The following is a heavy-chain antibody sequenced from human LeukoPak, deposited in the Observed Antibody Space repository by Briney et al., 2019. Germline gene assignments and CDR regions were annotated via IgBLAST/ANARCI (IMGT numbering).Heavy chain of an antibody. J-gene: IGHJ4*02. D-gene: IGHD2-2*02. Sequence: SVKVSCKASGGTFSSYAISWVRQAPGQGLEWMGGIIPIFGTANYAQKFQGRVTITTDESTSTAYMELSSLRSEDTAVYYCARDLGYCSSTSCYTGDYWGQGTLVTVSS. CDR3: ARDLGYCSSTSCYTGDY. CDR1: GGTFSSYA. CDR2: IIPIFGTA. V-gene: IGHV1-69*05.